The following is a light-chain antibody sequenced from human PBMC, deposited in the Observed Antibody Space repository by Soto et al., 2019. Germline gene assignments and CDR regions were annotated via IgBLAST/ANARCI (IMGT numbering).Light chain of an antibody. CDR1: SSDVGGYND. J-gene: IGLJ1*01. CDR2: EVS. V-gene: IGLV2-14*01. CDR3: SSFRSGSTL. Sequence: QSALTQPASVSGSPGQSITISCTGTSSDVGGYNDVSWYQQHPGKAPKLMIYEVSNRPSGVSNRFSGSKSGNTASLTISGLQAEDEADYYCSSFRSGSTLFGTGTKLTVL.